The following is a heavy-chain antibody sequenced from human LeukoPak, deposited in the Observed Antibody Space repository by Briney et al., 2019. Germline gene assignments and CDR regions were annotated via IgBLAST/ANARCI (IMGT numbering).Heavy chain of an antibody. CDR2: ISYDGSNK. D-gene: IGHD2-2*01. J-gene: IGHJ4*02. Sequence: GGSLRLSCAASGFTFSSYGMHWVRQAPGKGLEWVAVISYDGSNKYYADSVKGRFTISRDNAKNSLYLQMNSLRAEDTAVYYCARKHCSSTSCSPLDYWGQGTLVTVSS. V-gene: IGHV3-30*03. CDR1: GFTFSSYG. CDR3: ARKHCSSTSCSPLDY.